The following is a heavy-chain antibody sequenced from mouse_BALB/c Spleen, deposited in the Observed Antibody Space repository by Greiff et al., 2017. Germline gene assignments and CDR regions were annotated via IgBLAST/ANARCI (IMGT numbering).Heavy chain of an antibody. CDR2: ISSGGST. Sequence: EVMLVESGGGLVKPGGSLKLSCAASGFTFSSYAMSWVRQTPEKRLEWVASISSGGSTYYPDSVKGRFTISRDNARNILYLQMSSLRSEDTAMYYCARESYYYGSTDWYFDVWGAGTTVTVSS. J-gene: IGHJ1*01. CDR3: ARESYYYGSTDWYFDV. V-gene: IGHV5-6-5*01. CDR1: GFTFSSYA. D-gene: IGHD1-1*01.